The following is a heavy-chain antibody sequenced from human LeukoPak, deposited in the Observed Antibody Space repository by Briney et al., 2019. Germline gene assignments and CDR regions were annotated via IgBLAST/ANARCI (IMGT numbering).Heavy chain of an antibody. V-gene: IGHV3-23*01. CDR1: GFTFRSFA. CDR3: MTAAGYNFGQY. D-gene: IGHD5-18*01. J-gene: IGHJ4*02. Sequence: PGGSLRLSCVVSGFTFRSFAMSWVRQAPGKGLDWVSAISSSGGSTYYADSVKGRFTISRDNSKNTLYLQMNSLRAEDTAIYYCMTAAGYNFGQYWGQGTLVTVSS. CDR2: ISSSGGST.